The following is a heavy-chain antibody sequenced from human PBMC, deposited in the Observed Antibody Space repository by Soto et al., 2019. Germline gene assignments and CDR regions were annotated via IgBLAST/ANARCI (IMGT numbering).Heavy chain of an antibody. Sequence: GGSLRLSWAASGFTFSSYSMNWVRQAPGKGLEWVSSISSSSSYIYYADSVKGRFTISRDNAKNSLYLQMNSLRAEDTAVYYCARDVNVDTALFYFDYWGQGTLVTVSS. D-gene: IGHD5-18*01. V-gene: IGHV3-21*01. CDR2: ISSSSSYI. CDR3: ARDVNVDTALFYFDY. J-gene: IGHJ4*02. CDR1: GFTFSSYS.